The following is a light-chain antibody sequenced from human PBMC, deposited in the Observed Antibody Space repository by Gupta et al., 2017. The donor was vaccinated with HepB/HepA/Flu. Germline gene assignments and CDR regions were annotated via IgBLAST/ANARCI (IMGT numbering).Light chain of an antibody. CDR1: VLGENY. CDR2: EDS. CDR3: LSGDEDNGG. J-gene: IGLJ2*01. V-gene: IGLV3-22*01. Sequence: SSELTQLPSVPVSPGQTARITCSGDVLGENYADWYQQKPGQAPELVIYEDSERYPGIPDRFSGSTSGNTTTLTMSGVLAEDDADYYSLSGDEDNGGFGGGTKLTV.